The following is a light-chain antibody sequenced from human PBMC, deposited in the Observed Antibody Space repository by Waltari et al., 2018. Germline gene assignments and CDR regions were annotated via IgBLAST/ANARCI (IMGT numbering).Light chain of an antibody. Sequence: QSVLTQPPSASGPPGQRVTISCSGSNSNIGSNTVNWYQQLPGPAPKLRIYSNNQLPSGVPDLFSGSKSGTSASLAIRGLQSEDEANYYCAAWDDSLDVLFGGGTKLTVL. CDR2: SNN. V-gene: IGLV1-44*01. J-gene: IGLJ2*01. CDR3: AAWDDSLDVL. CDR1: NSNIGSNT.